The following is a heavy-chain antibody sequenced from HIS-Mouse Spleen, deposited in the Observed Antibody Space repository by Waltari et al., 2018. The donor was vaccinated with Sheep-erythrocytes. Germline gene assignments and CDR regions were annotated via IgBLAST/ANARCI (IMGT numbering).Heavy chain of an antibody. Sequence: EVQLVESGGGLVKPGGSLRLPCAASVFTFRSSTVNWVRQAPGKGLEWVSSISSSSSYIYYADSVKGRFTISRDNAKNSLYLQMNSLRAEDTAVYYCARASIFGVVRGFDYWGQGTLVTVSS. CDR2: ISSSSSYI. CDR1: VFTFRSST. V-gene: IGHV3-21*01. D-gene: IGHD3-3*01. CDR3: ARASIFGVVRGFDY. J-gene: IGHJ4*02.